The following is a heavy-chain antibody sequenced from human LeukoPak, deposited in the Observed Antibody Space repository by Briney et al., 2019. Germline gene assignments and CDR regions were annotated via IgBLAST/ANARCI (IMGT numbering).Heavy chain of an antibody. CDR2: IYYSGST. CDR1: GGSISSYY. Sequence: SSETLSLTCTVSGGSISSYYWSWIRQPPGKGLEWIGYIYYSGSTNYNPSLKSRVTISVDTSKNQFSLKLTSVTAADTAVYYCARRHKVGAGDALDIWGQGTMVTVSS. CDR3: ARRHKVGAGDALDI. V-gene: IGHV4-59*08. J-gene: IGHJ3*02. D-gene: IGHD3-10*01.